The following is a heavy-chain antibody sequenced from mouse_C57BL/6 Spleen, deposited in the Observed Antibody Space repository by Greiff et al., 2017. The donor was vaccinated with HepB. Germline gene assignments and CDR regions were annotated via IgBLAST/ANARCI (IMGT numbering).Heavy chain of an antibody. CDR3: ARGYLGYFDV. CDR2: INPYNGGT. V-gene: IGHV1-19*01. CDR1: GYTFTDYY. Sequence: EVKLVESGPVLVKPGASVKMSCKASGYTFTDYYMNWVKQSHGKSLEWIGVINPYNGGTSYNQKFKGKATLTVDKSSSTAYMELNSLTSEDSAVYYCARGYLGYFDVWGTGTTVTVSS. J-gene: IGHJ1*03.